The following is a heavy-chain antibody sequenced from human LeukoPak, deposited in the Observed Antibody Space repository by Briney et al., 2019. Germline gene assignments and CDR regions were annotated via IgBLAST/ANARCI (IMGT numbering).Heavy chain of an antibody. D-gene: IGHD3-22*01. CDR2: IYTSGST. J-gene: IGHJ4*02. V-gene: IGHV4-4*07. CDR1: GGSISNY. Sequence: SETLSLTCTVSGGSISNYWSWIRQPAGKGLEWIGRIYTSGSTNYNPSLKSRVAMSVDTSKNQFSLKLSSVTAADTAVYYCVRGQYYYESSGYYLLLDYWGQGTLVTVSS. CDR3: VRGQYYYESSGYYLLLDY.